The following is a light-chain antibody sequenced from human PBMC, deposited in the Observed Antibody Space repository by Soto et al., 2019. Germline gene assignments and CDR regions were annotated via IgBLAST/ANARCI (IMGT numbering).Light chain of an antibody. J-gene: IGKJ1*01. CDR1: LTVGTN. Sequence: EIVMTQSPSTLSVSPGDRATLFCRASLTVGTNLAWYQQKPGRAPRLLIYGASARATGVPARFSGSGSGTEFTLTISSLHSEDFAVYYCQQYDNWPPWTFGQGTKVEI. CDR3: QQYDNWPPWT. CDR2: GAS. V-gene: IGKV3-15*01.